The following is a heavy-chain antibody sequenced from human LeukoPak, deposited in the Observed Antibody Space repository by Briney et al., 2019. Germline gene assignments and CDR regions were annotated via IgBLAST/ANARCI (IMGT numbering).Heavy chain of an antibody. D-gene: IGHD3-22*01. CDR2: INTNTGNP. J-gene: IGHJ6*03. CDR3: ARERNDCYGSSGCVGDSYMDV. Sequence: ASVKVSCKASGYTFTSYAMNWVRQAPGQGLEWMGWINTNTGNPTYAQGFTGRFVFSLDTSVSTAYLQISSLKPDDTAVYYCARERNDCYGSSGCVGDSYMDVWGKGTTVTVSS. V-gene: IGHV7-4-1*02. CDR1: GYTFTSYA.